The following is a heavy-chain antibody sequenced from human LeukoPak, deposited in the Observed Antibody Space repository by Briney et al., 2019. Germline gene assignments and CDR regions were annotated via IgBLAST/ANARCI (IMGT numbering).Heavy chain of an antibody. D-gene: IGHD2-21*01. V-gene: IGHV1-2*02. Sequence: PWASVKVSCKTSGYSFTDYYMHWVRQAPGQGLEWMGWINPNSGGTSSAQKFQGRVTMTRDTPISTVYMEVSWLTSDDTAIYYCARADRLHGGPYLIGPWGQGTLVTVSS. CDR2: INPNSGGT. CDR3: ARADRLHGGPYLIGP. J-gene: IGHJ5*02. CDR1: GYSFTDYY.